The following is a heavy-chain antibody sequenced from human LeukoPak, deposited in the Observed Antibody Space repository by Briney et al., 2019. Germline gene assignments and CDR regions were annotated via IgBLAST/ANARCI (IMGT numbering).Heavy chain of an antibody. V-gene: IGHV4-59*08. Sequence: SETLSLTCTVSGGSISSYYWSWIRQPPGKGLEWIGYIYYSGSTNYNPSLKSRVTISVDTSKNQFSLKLSSVTAADTAVYYCATYYYDSSGYYRTSYFDYWGQGTLVTVSS. D-gene: IGHD3-22*01. J-gene: IGHJ4*02. CDR2: IYYSGST. CDR3: ATYYYDSSGYYRTSYFDY. CDR1: GGSISSYY.